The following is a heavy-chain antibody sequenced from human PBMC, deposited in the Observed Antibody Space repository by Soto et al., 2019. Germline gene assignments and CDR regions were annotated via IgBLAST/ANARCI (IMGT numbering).Heavy chain of an antibody. Sequence: SVKVCFKASGFPFTSSALQLVRQARGQRLEWIGWIVVGSGNTNYAQKFQERVTITRDMSTSTAYMELSSLRSEDTAVYYCAADPFPYDSSGPPFDYWGQGTLVTVSS. V-gene: IGHV1-58*01. CDR1: GFPFTSSA. CDR2: IVVGSGNT. J-gene: IGHJ4*02. CDR3: AADPFPYDSSGPPFDY. D-gene: IGHD3-22*01.